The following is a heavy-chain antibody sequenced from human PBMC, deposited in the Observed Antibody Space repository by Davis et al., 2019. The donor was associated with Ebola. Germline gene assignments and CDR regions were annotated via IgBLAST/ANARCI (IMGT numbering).Heavy chain of an antibody. V-gene: IGHV3-53*01. CDR2: IYSGGST. Sequence: GESLKISCAASGFTVSSNYMSWVRQAPGKGLEWVSVIYSGGSTYYADSVKGRFTTSRDNSKNTLYLQMNSLRAEDTAVYYCAHCGRAVAGDYWGQGTLVTVSS. CDR1: GFTVSSNY. D-gene: IGHD6-19*01. CDR3: AHCGRAVAGDY. J-gene: IGHJ4*02.